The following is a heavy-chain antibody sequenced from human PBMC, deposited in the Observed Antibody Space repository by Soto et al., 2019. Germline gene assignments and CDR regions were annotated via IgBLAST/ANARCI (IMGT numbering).Heavy chain of an antibody. CDR3: AKDGLEAVAGTLDY. D-gene: IGHD6-19*01. J-gene: IGHJ4*02. CDR2: ISYDGSNK. CDR1: GFTFSSYG. V-gene: IGHV3-30*18. Sequence: QVQLVESGGGVVQPGRSLRLSCAASGFTFSSYGMHWVRQAPGKGLEWVAVISYDGSNKYYADSVKGRFTISRDNSKNTLYLQMNSLRAEDTAVYYWAKDGLEAVAGTLDYWGQGTLVTVAS.